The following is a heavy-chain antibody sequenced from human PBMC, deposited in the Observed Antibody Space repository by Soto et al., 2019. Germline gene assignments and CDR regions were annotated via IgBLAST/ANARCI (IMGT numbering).Heavy chain of an antibody. CDR3: ARVLMVYADIDAFDI. CDR1: GYTFISYG. D-gene: IGHD2-8*01. V-gene: IGHV1-18*01. Sequence: ASVKVSCKASGYTFISYGISWVRQAPGQGLEWMGWISAYNGNTNYAQKLQGRVTMTTDTSTSTAYMELRSLRSDDTAVYYCARVLMVYADIDAFDIWGQGTMVTVSS. J-gene: IGHJ3*02. CDR2: ISAYNGNT.